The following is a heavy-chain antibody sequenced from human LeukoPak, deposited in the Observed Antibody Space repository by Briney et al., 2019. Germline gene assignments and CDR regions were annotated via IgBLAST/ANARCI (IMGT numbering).Heavy chain of an antibody. CDR2: IYSGAST. CDR3: ARGDITLFDY. Sequence: PGGSLRLSCAAPGFIVSSNYMSWVRQAPGKGREWVSVIYSGASTHYADSVKGRFTISRDTTKNTLYLQMNSLRPEDTAMYYCARGDITLFDYWGQGTLVTVSS. CDR1: GFIVSSNY. J-gene: IGHJ4*02. V-gene: IGHV3-53*01. D-gene: IGHD3-10*01.